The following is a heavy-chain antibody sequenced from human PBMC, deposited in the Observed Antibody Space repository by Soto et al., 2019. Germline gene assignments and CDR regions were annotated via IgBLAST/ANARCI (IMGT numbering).Heavy chain of an antibody. CDR2: IGTAGDT. CDR1: GFTFSSYD. D-gene: IGHD3-22*01. Sequence: PGGSLRLSCAASGFTFSSYDMHWVRQATGKGLEWVSAIGTAGDTYYPGSVKGRFTISRENAKNSLYLQMNSLRAGDTAVYYCASAKGYYYDSRDPTAFDIWGQGTMVTVSS. V-gene: IGHV3-13*01. J-gene: IGHJ3*02. CDR3: ASAKGYYYDSRDPTAFDI.